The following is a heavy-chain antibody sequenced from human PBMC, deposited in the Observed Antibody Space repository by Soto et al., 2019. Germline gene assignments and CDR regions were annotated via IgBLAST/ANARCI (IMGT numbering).Heavy chain of an antibody. J-gene: IGHJ6*02. Sequence: VQLVESGGGVVQPGRSLRLSCAASGFTFSSYGMHWVRQAPGKGLEWVAVIWYDGSNKYYADSVKGRFTISRDNSKNTLYLEMNSLIAEDTAVYYCARDLVLRYCGWFSSRPRDYGRDVWGQGTTATVSS. D-gene: IGHD3-9*01. CDR2: IWYDGSNK. CDR3: ARDLVLRYCGWFSSRPRDYGRDV. CDR1: GFTFSSYG. V-gene: IGHV3-33*01.